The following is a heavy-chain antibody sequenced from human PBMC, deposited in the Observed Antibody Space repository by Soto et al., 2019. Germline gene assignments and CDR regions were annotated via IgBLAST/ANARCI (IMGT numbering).Heavy chain of an antibody. CDR1: GGSISSYY. V-gene: IGHV4-59*01. Sequence: PSETLSLTCTVSGGSISSYYWSWIRQPPGKGLEWIGYIYYSGSTNYNPSLKSRVTISVDTSKNQFSLKLSSVTAADTAVYYCARDSPVGIAAAGDTGFDPWGQGTLATVS. CDR3: ARDSPVGIAAAGDTGFDP. CDR2: IYYSGST. D-gene: IGHD6-13*01. J-gene: IGHJ5*02.